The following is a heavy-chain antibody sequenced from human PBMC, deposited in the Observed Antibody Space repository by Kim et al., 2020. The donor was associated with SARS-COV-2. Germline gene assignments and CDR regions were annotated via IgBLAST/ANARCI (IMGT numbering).Heavy chain of an antibody. CDR3: ARGPEWQLLLGADYFHH. D-gene: IGHD1-26*01. Sequence: ASVKVCKTSGYTFTNYAIHWVRQAPGQRLEWMGWVNADNGDTKYSQKFQGKVSITRDTSARSAHMELSSLRSEDTAVYYCARGPEWQLLLGADYFHHWGQGTLVTVAS. CDR2: VNADNGDT. J-gene: IGHJ1*01. V-gene: IGHV1-3*01. CDR1: GYTFTNYA.